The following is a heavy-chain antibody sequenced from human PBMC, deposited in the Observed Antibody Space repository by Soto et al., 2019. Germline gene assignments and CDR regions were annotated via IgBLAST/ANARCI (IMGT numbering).Heavy chain of an antibody. CDR2: ISGGGDAA. V-gene: IGHV3-23*01. CDR1: GFTFINYA. Sequence: EVQLLESGGALVQPGGSLRLSCAGSGFTFINYAMNWVRQAPGKGLEWVSSISGGGDAAFFPDSVRGRFTISRDNSQNTVTLQMNSLGVDHTAVYYCARKILGSTSRPNYWYFDLWGRGTLVTVSS. J-gene: IGHJ2*01. CDR3: ARKILGSTSRPNYWYFDL. D-gene: IGHD2-2*01.